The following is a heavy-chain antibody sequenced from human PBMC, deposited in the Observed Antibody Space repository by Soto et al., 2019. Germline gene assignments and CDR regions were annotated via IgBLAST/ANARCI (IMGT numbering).Heavy chain of an antibody. D-gene: IGHD6-19*01. Sequence: SETLSLTCTVSGGSIGSYYGSWIRQPPGKGLEWIGYIYYSGSTNYNPSLKSRVTISVDTSKNQFSLKLSSVTAADTAVYFCAVHSSGFTDYWGQGTLVTVSS. J-gene: IGHJ4*02. CDR1: GGSIGSYY. V-gene: IGHV4-59*01. CDR3: AVHSSGFTDY. CDR2: IYYSGST.